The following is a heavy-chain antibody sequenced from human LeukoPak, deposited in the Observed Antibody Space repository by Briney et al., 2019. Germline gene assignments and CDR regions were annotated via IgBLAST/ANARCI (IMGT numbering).Heavy chain of an antibody. J-gene: IGHJ4*02. CDR1: GFTFSSYA. V-gene: IGHV3-23*01. D-gene: IGHD1-26*01. CDR3: AKDLGCIVGATCTTFDY. Sequence: HPGGSLRLSCAASGFTFSSYAMSWVRQAPGKGLEWVSAISGSGGSTYYADSVKGRFTISRDNSKNTLYLQMNSLRAEDTAVYYCAKDLGCIVGATCTTFDYWGQGTLVTVSS. CDR2: ISGSGGST.